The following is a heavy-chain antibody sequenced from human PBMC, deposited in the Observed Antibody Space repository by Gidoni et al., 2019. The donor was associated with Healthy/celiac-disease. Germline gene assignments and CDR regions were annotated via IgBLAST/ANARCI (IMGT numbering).Heavy chain of an antibody. J-gene: IGHJ4*02. V-gene: IGHV4-61*02. CDR2: IYTSGST. CDR3: ARDGVSGSSTSY. CDR1: GGSISSGSYY. Sequence: QVQLQESGPGLVKPSQTLSLTCTVSGGSISSGSYYWSWIRQPAGKGLEWIGRIYTSGSTNYNPSLKSRVTISVDTSKNQFSLKLSSVTAADTAVYYCARDGVSGSSTSYWGQGTLVTVSS. D-gene: IGHD1-26*01.